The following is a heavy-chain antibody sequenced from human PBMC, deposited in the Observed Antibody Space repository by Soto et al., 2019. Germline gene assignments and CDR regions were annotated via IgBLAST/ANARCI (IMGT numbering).Heavy chain of an antibody. J-gene: IGHJ4*02. CDR2: INHSGST. Sequence: SETLSLTCAVYGGSFSGYDWRWIRQPPGKGLEWIGEINHSGSTNYNPALKSRVTISVDTSKNQFSLKLSSVPAADTAVYYCARVSSFYYDFWSGYCFDYRGQGTLVTVSS. V-gene: IGHV4-34*01. D-gene: IGHD3-3*01. CDR1: GGSFSGYD. CDR3: ARVSSFYYDFWSGYCFDY.